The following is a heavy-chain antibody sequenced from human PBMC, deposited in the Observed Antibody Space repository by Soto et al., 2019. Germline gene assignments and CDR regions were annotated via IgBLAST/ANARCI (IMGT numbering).Heavy chain of an antibody. Sequence: SVKVSCKASGGTFSSYAISWVRQAPGQGLEWMGGIIPIFGTANYAQKFQGRVTITADKSTSTAYMELSSLRAEDTAVYYCLRGNSSYGNFDYWGQGTRVTVSS. CDR2: IIPIFGTA. V-gene: IGHV1-69*06. CDR3: LRGNSSYGNFDY. CDR1: GGTFSSYA. D-gene: IGHD5-12*01. J-gene: IGHJ4*02.